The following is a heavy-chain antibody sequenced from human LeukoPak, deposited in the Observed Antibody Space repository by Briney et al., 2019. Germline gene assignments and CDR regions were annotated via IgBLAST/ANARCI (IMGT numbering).Heavy chain of an antibody. Sequence: GESLRISRKGSGYSFTTYWISWVRQMPGKGLEWMGRIDPSDSYTNYSPSFQGHVTISADKSFSTAYLQWTSLKASDTAMYYCARHAKAYGSSCDYWGQGTLVTVSS. D-gene: IGHD6-13*01. J-gene: IGHJ4*02. CDR2: IDPSDSYT. V-gene: IGHV5-10-1*01. CDR1: GYSFTTYW. CDR3: ARHAKAYGSSCDY.